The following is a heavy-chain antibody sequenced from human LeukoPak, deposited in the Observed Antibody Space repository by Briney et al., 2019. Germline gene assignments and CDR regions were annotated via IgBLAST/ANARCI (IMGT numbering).Heavy chain of an antibody. J-gene: IGHJ6*03. D-gene: IGHD3-10*01. CDR1: GGSISSSSYY. V-gene: IGHV4-39*07. CDR3: ARMGFGELSRGEGYYYYYMDV. Sequence: SETLSLTCTVSGGSISSSSYYWGWIRQPPGKGLEWIGSIYYSGSTNYNPSLKSRVTISVDTSKNQFSLKLSSVTAADTAVYYCARMGFGELSRGEGYYYYYMDVWGKGTTVTIFS. CDR2: IYYSGST.